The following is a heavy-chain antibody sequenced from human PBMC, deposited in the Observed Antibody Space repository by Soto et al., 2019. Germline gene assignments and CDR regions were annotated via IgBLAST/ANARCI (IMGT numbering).Heavy chain of an antibody. V-gene: IGHV3-48*02. CDR2: ISSRSYTI. D-gene: IGHD6-6*01. Sequence: EVQLVESGGGLVQPWGSLRLSCAASGFTFSTYSMNWVRQAPGKGLEWVSYISSRSYTIYYVDSVKGRFTISRDNAKNSLYLQMNSLRDEDTAVYYCARGGSSSDNGMDVWGQGTTVTVSS. J-gene: IGHJ6*02. CDR3: ARGGSSSDNGMDV. CDR1: GFTFSTYS.